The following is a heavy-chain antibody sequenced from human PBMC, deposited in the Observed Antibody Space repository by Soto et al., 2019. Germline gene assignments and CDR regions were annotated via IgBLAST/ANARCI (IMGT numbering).Heavy chain of an antibody. CDR3: ARQGAEAGARGLHYDGLDV. Sequence: QEQLQESGPGLVKPSETLSLTCSVSGGSIGAYYWNWIRQAPGKGLEWIGHIYYSGSTNYSPSLERRAPMPVDASNNPFSLRMTSVTAADTAVYYCARQGAEAGARGLHYDGLDVWGQGTTVTVSS. CDR2: IYYSGST. J-gene: IGHJ6*02. V-gene: IGHV4-59*08. CDR1: GGSIGAYY. D-gene: IGHD3-16*01.